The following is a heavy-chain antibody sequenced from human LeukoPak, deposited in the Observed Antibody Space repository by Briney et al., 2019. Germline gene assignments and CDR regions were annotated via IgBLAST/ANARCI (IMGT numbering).Heavy chain of an antibody. CDR2: IYQSGST. J-gene: IGHJ6*02. Sequence: PSETLSLTCTVSGGSIRSDYWSWIRQPPGKGLEWIGHIYQSGSTNYNPSLKSRVTISVDTSKNQFSLKLSSVTAADTAVYYCARDSRQSRPMYGSESYYYVMDVWGQGTTVTVSS. D-gene: IGHD3-10*01. CDR3: ARDSRQSRPMYGSESYYYVMDV. V-gene: IGHV4-59*01. CDR1: GGSIRSDY.